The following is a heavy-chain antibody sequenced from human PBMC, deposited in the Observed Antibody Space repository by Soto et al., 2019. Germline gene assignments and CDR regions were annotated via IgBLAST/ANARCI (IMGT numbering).Heavy chain of an antibody. Sequence: ASVKVSCKASGYTFTSYAMNWVRQAPGQGLEWMGWINTNTGNPTYAQGFTGRFVFSLDTSVSTAYLQICSLKAEDTAVYYCARDRTIFGVVVSRNGFDPWGQGTLVTVSS. V-gene: IGHV7-4-1*01. J-gene: IGHJ5*02. CDR2: INTNTGNP. CDR3: ARDRTIFGVVVSRNGFDP. CDR1: GYTFTSYA. D-gene: IGHD3-3*01.